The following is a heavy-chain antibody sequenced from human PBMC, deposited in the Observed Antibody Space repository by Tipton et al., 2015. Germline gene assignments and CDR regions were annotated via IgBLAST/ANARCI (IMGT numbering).Heavy chain of an antibody. CDR2: IYYSGST. V-gene: IGHV4-59*11. CDR1: GDSISSHY. Sequence: TLSLTCTVSGDSISSHYWSWIRQPPGKGLQWIGNIYYSGSTNYNPSLKSRVTISVDTSKNQFSLKVSSVTAADTAVYYCARGRSGTYYYGMDVWGQGTTVTVSS. J-gene: IGHJ6*02. CDR3: ARGRSGTYYYGMDV. D-gene: IGHD3-10*01.